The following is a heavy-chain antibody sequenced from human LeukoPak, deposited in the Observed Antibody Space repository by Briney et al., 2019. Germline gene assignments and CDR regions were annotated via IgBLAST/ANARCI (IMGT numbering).Heavy chain of an antibody. V-gene: IGHV3-74*01. J-gene: IGHJ5*02. CDR2: INTDGTII. CDR1: GFTFSSYW. D-gene: IGHD1-26*01. Sequence: GGSLRLSCAASGFTFSSYWMHWVRQTPGRGLVWVARINTDGTIIDYADSVQGRFTISRDNAKNTLYLQMNSLKTEDTAVYYCTTDLRWELLLNHWGQGTLVTVSS. CDR3: TTDLRWELLLNH.